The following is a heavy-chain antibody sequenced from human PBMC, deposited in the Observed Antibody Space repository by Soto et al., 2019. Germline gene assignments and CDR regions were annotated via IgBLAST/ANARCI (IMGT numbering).Heavy chain of an antibody. CDR3: AKGGITNPPGF. J-gene: IGHJ3*01. D-gene: IGHD3-3*01. CDR2: ISWDGGST. CDR1: GFTFDDYT. Sequence: SLRLSCAASGFTFDDYTMHWLRQAPGEGLEWVSLISWDGGSTYYADSVKGRFTISRDNSKNSLYLQMNSLRTEDTALYYCAKGGITNPPGFWGQGTMVTVSS. V-gene: IGHV3-43*01.